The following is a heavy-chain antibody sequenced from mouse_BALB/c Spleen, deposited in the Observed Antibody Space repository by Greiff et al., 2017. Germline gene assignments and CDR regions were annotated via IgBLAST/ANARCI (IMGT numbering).Heavy chain of an antibody. V-gene: IGHV1-14*01. D-gene: IGHD1-2*01. CDR3: ASAELLRLRGFAY. Sequence: VQLKQSGPELVKPGASVKMSCKASGYTFTSYVMHWVKQKPGQGLEWIGYINPYNDGTKYNEKFKGKATLTSDKSSSTAYMELSSLTSEDSAVYYCASAELLRLRGFAYWGQGTLVTVSA. CDR2: INPYNDGT. J-gene: IGHJ3*01. CDR1: GYTFTSYV.